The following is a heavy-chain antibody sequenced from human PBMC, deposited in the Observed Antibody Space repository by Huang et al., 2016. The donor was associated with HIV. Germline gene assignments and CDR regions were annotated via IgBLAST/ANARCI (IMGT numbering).Heavy chain of an antibody. Sequence: QLQLQESGPGLVKPSETLSLTCAVSGGSLKSNTYYWGWVRQPPGQGLEWIGSIYYPGRTYYNPSLKRRVTISADASKNQFFLRLDSVTAADSAVYFCARTGVAVVDDPEYFQHWGQGALVTVS. D-gene: IGHD3-22*01. V-gene: IGHV4-39*01. CDR2: IYYPGRT. J-gene: IGHJ1*01. CDR3: ARTGVAVVDDPEYFQH. CDR1: GGSLKSNTYY.